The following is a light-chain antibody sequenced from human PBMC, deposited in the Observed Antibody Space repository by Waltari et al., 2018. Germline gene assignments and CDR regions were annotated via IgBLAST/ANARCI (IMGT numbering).Light chain of an antibody. CDR1: HSVSASF. CDR2: GAS. V-gene: IGKV3-20*01. CDR3: QQYGSPPYT. J-gene: IGKJ2*01. Sequence: EIALTQSPCTLSLSPGERATLSCRASHSVSASFLAWYQQKPGQAPRLLISGASTRATGIPDRFSGSGSGTDFTLTINRLEPEDFALYYCQQYGSPPYTFGQGTRLEIK.